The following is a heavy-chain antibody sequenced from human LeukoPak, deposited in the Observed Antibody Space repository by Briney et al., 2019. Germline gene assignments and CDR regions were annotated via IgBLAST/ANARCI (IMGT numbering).Heavy chain of an antibody. Sequence: SETLSLTCTVSGGSISSYYWSWIRQPPGKGLEWIAYIYYSGSTNYNPSLKSRVTISLETSKKQFSLKLSSVTAADTAVYYCARYRRELSGYIDAFDIWGQGTVVTVSS. J-gene: IGHJ3*02. CDR3: ARYRRELSGYIDAFDI. V-gene: IGHV4-59*01. CDR1: GGSISSYY. D-gene: IGHD3-22*01. CDR2: IYYSGST.